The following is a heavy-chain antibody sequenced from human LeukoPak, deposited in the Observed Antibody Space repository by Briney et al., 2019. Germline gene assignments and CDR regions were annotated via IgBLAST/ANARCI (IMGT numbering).Heavy chain of an antibody. V-gene: IGHV3-64*01. Sequence: GGSLRLSCAASGFTFSSYSMHWVRQAPGKGLEYVSAISSSGGSTYYAYSVKGRFTISRDNSKNTLYLQMGSLRAEDTAVYYCARESDIVATGFDYWGQGTLVTVSS. J-gene: IGHJ4*02. CDR3: ARESDIVATGFDY. CDR1: GFTFSSYS. D-gene: IGHD5-12*01. CDR2: ISSSGGST.